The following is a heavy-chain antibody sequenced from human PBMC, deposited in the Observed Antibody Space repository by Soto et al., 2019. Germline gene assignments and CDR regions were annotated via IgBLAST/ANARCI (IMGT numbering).Heavy chain of an antibody. CDR1: GGSFSGYY. J-gene: IGHJ6*03. V-gene: IGHV4-34*01. CDR2: INHSGST. Sequence: SETLSLTCAVYGGSFSGYYWSWIRQPPGKGLEWIGEINHSGSTNYNPSLKSRVTISVDTSKNQFSLKLSSVTAADTAVYYCARGGNKYFSSTSCGGYCGGGGCYPYYYYMDVGGKGTTVTAPS. D-gene: IGHD2-15*01. CDR3: ARGGNKYFSSTSCGGYCGGGGCYPYYYYMDV.